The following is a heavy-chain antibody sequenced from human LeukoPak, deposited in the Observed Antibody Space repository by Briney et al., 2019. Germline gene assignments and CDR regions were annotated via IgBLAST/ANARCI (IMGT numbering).Heavy chain of an antibody. CDR3: ARQRMIVVVHHDAFDI. J-gene: IGHJ3*02. Sequence: GESLKISCKGSGYSFTSYWIGWVRQMPGKGLEWMGTIYPGDSDTRYSPSFQGQVTISADKSISTAYLQWSSLKASDTAMYYCARQRMIVVVHHDAFDIWGQGTMVTVSS. V-gene: IGHV5-51*01. CDR1: GYSFTSYW. CDR2: IYPGDSDT. D-gene: IGHD3-22*01.